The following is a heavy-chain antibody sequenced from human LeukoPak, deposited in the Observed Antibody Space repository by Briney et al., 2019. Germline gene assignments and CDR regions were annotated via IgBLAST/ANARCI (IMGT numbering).Heavy chain of an antibody. CDR1: GFTFSSFG. D-gene: IGHD6-13*01. CDR3: VRGVGVSRFNYLDS. V-gene: IGHV3-33*01. J-gene: IGHJ4*02. Sequence: AGGSLRLSCAASGFTFSSFGMHWVRQAPGKGLEWVAVFWYDASNKCYADSVKGRFTISRDNSKNTLYLQMNSLRDDDTAVYYCVRGVGVSRFNYLDSWGQGTLVIVSS. CDR2: FWYDASNK.